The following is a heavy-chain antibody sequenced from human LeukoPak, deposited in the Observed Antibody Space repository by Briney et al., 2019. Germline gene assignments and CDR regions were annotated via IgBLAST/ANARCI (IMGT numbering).Heavy chain of an antibody. CDR1: GFTFSSYS. CDR2: ISSSSSYI. D-gene: IGHD3-22*01. Sequence: GGSLRLSCAASGFTFSSYSMNWVRQAPGKGLEWVSSISSSSSYIYYADSVKGRFTISRDNAKNSLYLQMNSLRAEDTAVYYCARDHFEDYYDSSGFDPWGQGTLVTVSS. J-gene: IGHJ5*02. V-gene: IGHV3-21*01. CDR3: ARDHFEDYYDSSGFDP.